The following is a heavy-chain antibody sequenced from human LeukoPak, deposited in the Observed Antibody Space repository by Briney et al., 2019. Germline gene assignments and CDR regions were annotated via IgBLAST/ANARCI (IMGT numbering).Heavy chain of an antibody. CDR1: GYTFTSYD. D-gene: IGHD4-17*01. CDR2: MNPNSGNT. CDR3: ARGPSYGAPSVGYRFDP. J-gene: IGHJ5*02. Sequence: ASVKVSCKASGYTFTSYDINWVRQATGQGLEWMGWMNPNSGNTGYAQKFQGRVTITRNTSISTAYMELSSLRSEDTAVYYCARGPSYGAPSVGYRFDPWGQGTLVTVSS. V-gene: IGHV1-8*03.